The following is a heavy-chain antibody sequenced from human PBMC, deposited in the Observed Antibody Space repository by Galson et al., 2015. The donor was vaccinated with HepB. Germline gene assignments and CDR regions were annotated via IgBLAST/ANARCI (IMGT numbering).Heavy chain of an antibody. Sequence: SVKVSCKASGYTFSSHYIHWVRQAPGQGLEWMGLINPSPGSTNYAALKVQGRLTMTRDTSTSTVYMELNSLKSEDTAMYYCARDGSRIVGDYFFDYWGQGTRVTVSS. J-gene: IGHJ4*02. D-gene: IGHD2-21*01. CDR3: ARDGSRIVGDYFFDY. CDR2: INPSPGST. CDR1: GYTFSSHY. V-gene: IGHV1-46*04.